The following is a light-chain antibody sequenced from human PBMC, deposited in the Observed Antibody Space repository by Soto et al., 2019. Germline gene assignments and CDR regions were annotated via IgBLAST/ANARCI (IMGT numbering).Light chain of an antibody. V-gene: IGKV3-11*01. CDR2: DAS. J-gene: IGKJ4*01. CDR3: QQRGDWPS. Sequence: EIALTQASATLTLSPGEVATLSRRASQSISRYLAWYQQKPGQAPRLLIYDASNRATGIPARFSGSGSGTDFTLTISSLEPEDFAVYYCQQRGDWPSFGGGTKVDIK. CDR1: QSISRY.